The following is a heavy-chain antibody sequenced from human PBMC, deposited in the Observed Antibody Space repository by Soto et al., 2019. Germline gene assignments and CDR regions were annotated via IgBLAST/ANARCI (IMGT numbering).Heavy chain of an antibody. CDR2: IIPIFGTA. D-gene: IGHD6-6*01. J-gene: IGHJ5*02. CDR1: GGTFSSYA. CDR3: ARVSRIAARQSWFDP. V-gene: IGHV1-69*13. Sequence: SVKVSCKASGGTFSSYAISWVRQAPGQGLEWMGGIIPIFGTANYAQKFQGRVTITADESTSTAYMELSSLRSDDTAVYYCARVSRIAARQSWFDPWGQGTLVTVSS.